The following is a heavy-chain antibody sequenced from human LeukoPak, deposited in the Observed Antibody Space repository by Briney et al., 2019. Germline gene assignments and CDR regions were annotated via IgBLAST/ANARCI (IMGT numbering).Heavy chain of an antibody. J-gene: IGHJ6*02. V-gene: IGHV3-30-3*01. Sequence: PGGSLRLSCAASGFTFSSYAMHWVRQAPGKGLEWVAVISCDGSNKYYADSVKGRFTISRDNSKNTLYLQMNSLRAEDTAVYYCASDTGSGSPRTYGMDVWGQGTTVTVSS. CDR1: GFTFSSYA. CDR2: ISCDGSNK. D-gene: IGHD3-10*01. CDR3: ASDTGSGSPRTYGMDV.